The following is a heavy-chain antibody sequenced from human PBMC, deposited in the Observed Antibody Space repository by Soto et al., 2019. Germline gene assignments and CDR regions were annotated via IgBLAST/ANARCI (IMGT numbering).Heavy chain of an antibody. D-gene: IGHD2-8*01. CDR1: GFTFSTYD. Sequence: GGSLRLSCAASGFTFSTYDMHWVRQATGKGLEWVSAIGTLGDTYYLDSVKGRFTISRENAKNSFYLQMNSLRAGGTAVYYCARGRSNQYESSPPPKFDPWGRGTLVTVSS. CDR3: ARGRSNQYESSPPPKFDP. CDR2: IGTLGDT. V-gene: IGHV3-13*01. J-gene: IGHJ5*02.